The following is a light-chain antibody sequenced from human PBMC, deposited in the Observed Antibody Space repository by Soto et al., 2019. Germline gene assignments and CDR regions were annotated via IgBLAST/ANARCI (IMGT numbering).Light chain of an antibody. V-gene: IGKV1-5*01. CDR1: QSISYW. J-gene: IGKJ4*01. Sequence: DIQMTQSPSTLSASVGDRVTITCRASQSISYWLAWYQQKPGKAPNLLIYDASSLENGVPSRFSGSGSGTEFTLTISSLQPDDFATDYCQEYYSSSRVAFGGGTKVEIK. CDR2: DAS. CDR3: QEYYSSSRVA.